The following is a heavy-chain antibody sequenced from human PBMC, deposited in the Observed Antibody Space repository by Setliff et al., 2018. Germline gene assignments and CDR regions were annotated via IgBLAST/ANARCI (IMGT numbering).Heavy chain of an antibody. Sequence: SVKVSCKASGGTFSSYAINWVRQAPGQGLEWMGGIIPMFGTTNYAQKFQDRVTIITDESTSTAYMELRSLRTEDTAVYYCAREGVDTRSSTDYRYYMDVWGKGTTVTVSS. CDR2: IIPMFGTT. D-gene: IGHD5-18*01. CDR3: AREGVDTRSSTDYRYYMDV. CDR1: GGTFSSYA. J-gene: IGHJ6*03. V-gene: IGHV1-69*05.